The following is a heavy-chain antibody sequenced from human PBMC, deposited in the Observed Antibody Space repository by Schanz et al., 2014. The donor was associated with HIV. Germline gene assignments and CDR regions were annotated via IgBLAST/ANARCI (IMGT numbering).Heavy chain of an antibody. CDR3: AIRTPMISFGAFDI. Sequence: EVQLVESGGVVVQPGGSLRLSCAVSGFTITSYGMSWVRQAPGKGLEWVSTISAGVGTASYADSVKGRFTISRDNSKKMLFLQMNRLRAEDTAVYYCAIRTPMISFGAFDIWGRGTMVTVSS. CDR1: GFTITSYG. J-gene: IGHJ3*02. CDR2: ISAGVGTA. V-gene: IGHV3-23*04. D-gene: IGHD3-16*01.